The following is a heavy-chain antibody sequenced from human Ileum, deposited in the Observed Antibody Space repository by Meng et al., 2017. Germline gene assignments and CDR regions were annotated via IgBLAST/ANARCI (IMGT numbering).Heavy chain of an antibody. D-gene: IGHD3-22*01. CDR3: ARDRDSSGYYPY. Sequence: QVQLQESGPGLVKPSQTLLRTCTVSGGSISSGDYYWSWIRQPPGKGLEWIGYIYYSGSTYYNPSLKSRLTISVDTSKNQFSLKLSSVTAADTAVYYCARDRDSSGYYPYWGQGTLVTVSS. J-gene: IGHJ4*02. CDR1: GGSISSGDYY. V-gene: IGHV4-30-4*01. CDR2: IYYSGST.